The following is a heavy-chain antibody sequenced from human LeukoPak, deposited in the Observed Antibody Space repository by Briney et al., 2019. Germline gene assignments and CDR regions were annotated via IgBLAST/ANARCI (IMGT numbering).Heavy chain of an antibody. CDR1: GFTFSSYA. CDR3: ARQHDPPKTYSSGLDAFDI. Sequence: GGSLRLSCAASGFTFSSYAMSWVRQAPGKGLEWVSAISGSGGSTYYADSVKGRFTISRDNSKNTLYLQMNSLRAEDTAVYYCARQHDPPKTYSSGLDAFDIWGQGIMVTVSS. CDR2: ISGSGGST. V-gene: IGHV3-23*01. J-gene: IGHJ3*02. D-gene: IGHD6-19*01.